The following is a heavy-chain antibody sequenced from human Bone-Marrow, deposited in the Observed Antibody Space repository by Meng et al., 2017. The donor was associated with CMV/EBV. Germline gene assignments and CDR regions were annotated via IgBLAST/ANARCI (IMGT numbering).Heavy chain of an antibody. CDR1: GYTFTSYY. J-gene: IGHJ6*02. D-gene: IGHD3-10*01. CDR3: AREENYYGSGSYDYYYYYGMDV. CDR2: INPSGGST. Sequence: ASVKVSCKASGYTFTSYYMHWVRQAPGQGLEWMGIINPSGGSTSYAQKFQGRVTMTRDTSTSTVYMELSSLRSEDTAVYYCAREENYYGSGSYDYYYYYGMDVWGQGPTVPVSS. V-gene: IGHV1-46*01.